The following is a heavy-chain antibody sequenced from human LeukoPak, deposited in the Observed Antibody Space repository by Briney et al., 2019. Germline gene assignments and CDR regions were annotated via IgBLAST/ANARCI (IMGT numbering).Heavy chain of an antibody. CDR3: IRDYNYLWGSYRPEAFDI. V-gene: IGHV3-49*04. D-gene: IGHD3-16*02. J-gene: IGHJ3*02. CDR2: IRSKGYGGTT. Sequence: GGSLRLSCTASGFTFGDYAMSWVRQAPGKGLEWVGFIRSKGYGGTTEYAASVKGRFTISRDDSKSIAYLQMNSLKTEDTAVYYCIRDYNYLWGSYRPEAFDIWGQGTMVTVSS. CDR1: GFTFGDYA.